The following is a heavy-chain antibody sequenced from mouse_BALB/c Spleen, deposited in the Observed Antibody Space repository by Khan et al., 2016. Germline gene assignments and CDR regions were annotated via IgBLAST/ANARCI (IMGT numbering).Heavy chain of an antibody. CDR2: INPSTGYT. Sequence: QVQLQQSGAELAKPGASVKMSCKASGYTFTSYWMHWVKQRPGQGLEWIGYINPSTGYTESNQKFKDKATLTADKSSSTAYMQLSSLTSEDSAVYYCAAYRGMDYWGQGTSVTVSS. V-gene: IGHV1-7*01. D-gene: IGHD2-14*01. J-gene: IGHJ4*01. CDR3: AAYRGMDY. CDR1: GYTFTSYW.